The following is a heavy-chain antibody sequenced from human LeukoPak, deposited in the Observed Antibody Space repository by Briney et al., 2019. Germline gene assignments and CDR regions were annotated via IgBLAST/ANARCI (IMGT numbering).Heavy chain of an antibody. CDR1: GYTLTELS. J-gene: IGHJ4*02. CDR2: FDPEDGET. V-gene: IGHV1-24*01. CDR3: ARGDSSGYYYANY. D-gene: IGHD3-22*01. Sequence: ASVKVSCKVSGYTLTELSMHWVRQAPGKGLEWMGGFDPEDGETIYAQKFQGRVTMSTDTSTSTAYMELRSLRSDDTAVYYCARGDSSGYYYANYWGQGTLVTVSS.